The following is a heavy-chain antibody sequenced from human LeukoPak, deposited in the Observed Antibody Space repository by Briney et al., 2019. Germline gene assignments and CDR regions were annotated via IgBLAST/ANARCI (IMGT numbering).Heavy chain of an antibody. CDR3: ASGYSSSWRIDY. J-gene: IGHJ4*02. D-gene: IGHD6-13*01. V-gene: IGHV4-39*01. CDR2: IFYSGST. CDR1: GGSISSSSYY. Sequence: SETLSLTCTVSGGSISSSSYYWGWIRQPPGKGLEWIGSIFYSGSTYYNPSLKSRLTISVDTSKNQFSLRLSSVTAADTAVYYCASGYSSSWRIDYWGQGTLVTVSS.